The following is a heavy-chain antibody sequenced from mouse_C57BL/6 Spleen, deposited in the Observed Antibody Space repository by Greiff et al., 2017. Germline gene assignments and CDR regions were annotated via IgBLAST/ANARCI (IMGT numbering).Heavy chain of an antibody. D-gene: IGHD2-3*01. CDR3: AREGWLLPSYFDY. J-gene: IGHJ2*01. CDR1: GFTFSSYA. V-gene: IGHV5-4*01. Sequence: EVQRVESGGGLVKPGGSLKLSCAASGFTFSSYAMSWVRQTPDKRLEWVATISDGGSYTYYPDNVKGRFTISRDNAKNNLYLQMSHLKSEDTAMYYCAREGWLLPSYFDYWGQGTTLTVSS. CDR2: ISDGGSYT.